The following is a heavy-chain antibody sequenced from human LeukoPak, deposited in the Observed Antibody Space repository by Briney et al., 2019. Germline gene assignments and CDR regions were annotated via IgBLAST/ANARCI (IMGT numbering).Heavy chain of an antibody. CDR2: IYYSGST. Sequence: PSETLSLTCTVSGGSISSYYWSWIRQPPGKGLEWIGYIYYSGSTNYNPSLKSRVTISVDRSKNQFSLKLSSVTAADTAVYYCARSDHSYTLSFDPWGQGTLVTVSS. V-gene: IGHV4-59*12. CDR3: ARSDHSYTLSFDP. J-gene: IGHJ5*02. D-gene: IGHD1-1*01. CDR1: GGSISSYY.